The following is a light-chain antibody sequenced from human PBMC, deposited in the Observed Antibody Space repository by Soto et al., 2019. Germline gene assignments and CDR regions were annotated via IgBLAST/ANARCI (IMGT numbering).Light chain of an antibody. CDR3: QQYGSSRT. V-gene: IGKV3-20*01. CDR1: QSVNSSY. J-gene: IGKJ1*01. CDR2: GAS. Sequence: DIVLTQSPGTLSLSPGETVTVSCRARQSVNSSYLAWYQQKRGQAPRHLIYGASNRATGIPHRFSGSGSGTDFTLTISRLEPEDFAVYYCQQYGSSRTFGQGTKVEIK.